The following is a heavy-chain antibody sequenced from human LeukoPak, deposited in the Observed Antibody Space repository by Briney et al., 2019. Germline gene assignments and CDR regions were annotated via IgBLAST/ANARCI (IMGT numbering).Heavy chain of an antibody. D-gene: IGHD3-16*01. J-gene: IGHJ5*02. CDR1: EFTPSDYA. CDR3: ARYFGLRFSLAPFDA. Sequence: GGTLRLSCAASEFTPSDYAMSWVCHAPGKRLEWVSGIIWNGGSTVYEKSVKGRFTISRDNAKNSLYLQMYSLTAENTAAYYCARYFGLRFSLAPFDAWGEGFLVTVSS. CDR2: IIWNGGST. V-gene: IGHV3-20*04.